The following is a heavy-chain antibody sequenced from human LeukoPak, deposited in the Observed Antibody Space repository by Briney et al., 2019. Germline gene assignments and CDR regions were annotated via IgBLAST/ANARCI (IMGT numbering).Heavy chain of an antibody. CDR1: GFTFSSYG. V-gene: IGHV3-23*01. Sequence: GGSLRLSCAASGFTFSSYGMSWVREAPGKGLEWVSAISGSGGSTYYADSVRGRFTISRDNSKNTLYLQMNSLRAEDTAVYYCAKTLAAAGTPDYWGQGTLVTVSS. J-gene: IGHJ4*02. CDR2: ISGSGGST. D-gene: IGHD6-13*01. CDR3: AKTLAAAGTPDY.